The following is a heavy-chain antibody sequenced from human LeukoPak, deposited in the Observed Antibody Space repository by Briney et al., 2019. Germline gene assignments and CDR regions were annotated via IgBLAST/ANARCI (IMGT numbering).Heavy chain of an antibody. J-gene: IGHJ3*02. CDR1: GFTFSSYW. CDR2: INSDGSST. CDR3: ARVTGGLTKAFDI. Sequence: GGSLRLSCAASGFTFSSYWMHWVRQAPGKGLVWVSRINSDGSSTSYADSVKGRFTISRDNAENTLYLQMNSLRAEDTAVYYCARVTGGLTKAFDIWGQGTMVTVSS. D-gene: IGHD3-9*01. V-gene: IGHV3-74*01.